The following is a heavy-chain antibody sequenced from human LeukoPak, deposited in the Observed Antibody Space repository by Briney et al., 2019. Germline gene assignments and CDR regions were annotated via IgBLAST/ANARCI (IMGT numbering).Heavy chain of an antibody. J-gene: IGHJ4*02. Sequence: SETLSLTCAVSGGSISSTNWWSWVRPPPGKGLEWIGEIYHSGSTNYNPSLKSRVTISVDKSKSQFSLKLSSVTAADTAVYYCARVGYGVRDFDYWGQGTLVTVSS. D-gene: IGHD5-18*01. V-gene: IGHV4-4*02. CDR2: IYHSGST. CDR1: GGSISSTNW. CDR3: ARVGYGVRDFDY.